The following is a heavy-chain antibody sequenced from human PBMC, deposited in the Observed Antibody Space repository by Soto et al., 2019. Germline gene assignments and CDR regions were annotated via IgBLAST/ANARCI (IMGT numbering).Heavy chain of an antibody. CDR2: ISSYNGDT. V-gene: IGHV1-18*01. J-gene: IGHJ6*02. CDR1: GYTFTRSG. D-gene: IGHD5-12*01. Sequence: QVQLVQSGAEVKKPGASVKVSCKASGYTFTRSGISWVRQAPGQGPEWMGWISSYNGDTNYAQTFQGRVTMTTDTSTSTAYMELGSLGSDDTAVYYCAREGVAPYYYYGMDVWGQGTPVTVSS. CDR3: AREGVAPYYYYGMDV.